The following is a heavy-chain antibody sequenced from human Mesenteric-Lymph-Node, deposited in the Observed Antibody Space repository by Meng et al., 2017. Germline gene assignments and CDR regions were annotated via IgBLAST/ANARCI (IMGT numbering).Heavy chain of an antibody. CDR1: GYTFTSYD. J-gene: IGHJ3*01. V-gene: IGHV1-18*01. CDR2: ISPDNGNT. CDR3: ARDFGDYVYVFDF. Sequence: ASVKVFCKASGYTFTSYDINWVRQAPGQGLEWMGWISPDNGNTNYAQRFQGRVTVTTDIWRATASMELRSLRSDDTAVYYCARDFGDYVYVFDFWGQGTMVTVSS. D-gene: IGHD4-17*01.